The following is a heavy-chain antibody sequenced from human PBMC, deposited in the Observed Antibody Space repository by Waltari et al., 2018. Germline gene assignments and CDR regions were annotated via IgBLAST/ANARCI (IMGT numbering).Heavy chain of an antibody. CDR2: FDPEDGET. J-gene: IGHJ3*02. V-gene: IGHV1-24*01. D-gene: IGHD3-16*01. CDR1: GYTLTELS. Sequence: QVQLVQSGAEVKKPGASVKVSCKVSGYTLTELSMHWVRQAPGQGLEWMGGFDPEDGETIYAQKFQGRVTMTEDTSTDTAYMELSSLRSEDTAVYYCATSTPRDYIWGTGDDAFDIWGQGTMVTVSS. CDR3: ATSTPRDYIWGTGDDAFDI.